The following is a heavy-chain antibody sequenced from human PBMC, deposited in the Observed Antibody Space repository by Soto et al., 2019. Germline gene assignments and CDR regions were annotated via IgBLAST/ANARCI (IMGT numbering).Heavy chain of an antibody. CDR1: GAPITSNY. J-gene: IGHJ6*02. CDR3: ARVHRDYCYFGMDV. Sequence: SETLSLTCSVSGAPITSNYWTWIRQPPGKGLEWIGYLDHQGYSNYSPSLRSRVSMSIVTSKNQLSLKVHSVTAADTAVYYCARVHRDYCYFGMDVWGQGATVTVSS. V-gene: IGHV4-59*01. CDR2: LDHQGYS.